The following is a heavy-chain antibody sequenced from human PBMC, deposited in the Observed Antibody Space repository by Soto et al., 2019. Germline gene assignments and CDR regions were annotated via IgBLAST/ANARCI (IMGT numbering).Heavy chain of an antibody. CDR1: GYTFTSYD. D-gene: IGHD4-17*01. CDR3: AIPRKNYGDSYYYYYYGMDV. V-gene: IGHV1-8*01. Sequence: ASVKVSCKASGYTFTSYDINWVRQATGQGLEWMGWMNPNSGNTGYAQKFQGRVTMTRNTSISTAYMELSSLRSEDAAVYYCAIPRKNYGDSYYYYYYGMDVWGQGTTVTVSS. J-gene: IGHJ6*02. CDR2: MNPNSGNT.